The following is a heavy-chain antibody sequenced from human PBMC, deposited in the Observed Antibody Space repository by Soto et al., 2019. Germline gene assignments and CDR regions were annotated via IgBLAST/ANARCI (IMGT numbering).Heavy chain of an antibody. D-gene: IGHD6-19*01. CDR1: GVSIGSNYY. CDR3: ARSLGWYAVHY. CDR2: MSHIGSV. J-gene: IGHJ4*02. Sequence: QVLLQESGPGLVQPSGTLSLSCVVSGVSIGSNYYWGWVRQPPGKGLEWLGDMSHIGSVNYNPSLKSRVTISMDMSQNQFSLKLDSMTAADTAVYYCARSLGWYAVHYWGQGTLVIVSS. V-gene: IGHV4-4*02.